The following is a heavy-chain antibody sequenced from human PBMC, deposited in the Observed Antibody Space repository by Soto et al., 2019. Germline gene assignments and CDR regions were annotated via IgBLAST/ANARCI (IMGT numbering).Heavy chain of an antibody. CDR1: GYTFTSYA. CDR2: ISAYNGYT. V-gene: IGHV1-18*01. J-gene: IGHJ2*01. Sequence: QVQLVQSGAEVKKPGASGKVSCKASGYTFTSYAITWVRQAPGHGLEWMGWISAYNGYTIHAQKFQGRVTMTTDTSTRTAYMELRNLRFDDTTIYYCARVVPNDMFNGSYFYFDLWGRVTLVTVSS. CDR3: ARVVPNDMFNGSYFYFDL. D-gene: IGHD3-10*01.